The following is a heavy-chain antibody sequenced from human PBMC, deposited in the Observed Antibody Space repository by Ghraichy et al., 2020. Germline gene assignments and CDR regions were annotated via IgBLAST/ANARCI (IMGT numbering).Heavy chain of an antibody. Sequence: ETLSLTCSVSGGSISRYFWSWIRQPAGKGLEWIGRIYISGSTNYNPSLTSRVTMSIDTSKSQFSLKMNYVTAADTAVYFCAGSPLGYCSGGSCYSDGDSFDIWGQGTVVTVSS. J-gene: IGHJ3*02. D-gene: IGHD2-15*01. V-gene: IGHV4-4*07. CDR2: IYISGST. CDR1: GGSISRYF. CDR3: AGSPLGYCSGGSCYSDGDSFDI.